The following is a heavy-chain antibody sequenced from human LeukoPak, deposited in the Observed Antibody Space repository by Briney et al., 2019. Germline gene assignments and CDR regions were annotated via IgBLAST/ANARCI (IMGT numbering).Heavy chain of an antibody. CDR3: ARLNYDFWSGVWEGYYMDV. D-gene: IGHD3-3*01. CDR1: GFTLSSYG. J-gene: IGHJ6*03. V-gene: IGHV3-7*01. Sequence: QPGGSLRLSCAASGFTLSSYGMTWVRQSPGKGLEGVGNIREVGSEKYYVDSVKGRSPISRDNAKNALYLQGNSLRAEDTAVYYCARLNYDFWSGVWEGYYMDVWGKGTTVTVSS. CDR2: IREVGSEK.